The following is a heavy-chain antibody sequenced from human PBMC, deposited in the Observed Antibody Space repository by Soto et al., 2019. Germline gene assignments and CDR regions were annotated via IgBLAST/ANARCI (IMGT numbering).Heavy chain of an antibody. J-gene: IGHJ4*02. CDR1: GFTFSNAW. V-gene: IGHV3-15*01. CDR2: IKSKTDGGTT. D-gene: IGHD4-17*01. Sequence: EVQLVESGGGLVKPGGSLRLSCAASGFTFSNAWMSWVRQAPGKGLEWVGRIKSKTDGGTTDYAAPVKGRFTISRDDSKNTLYLQMNSLKTEDTAVYYCTTDPSGVSAVTTTGYWGQGTLVTVSS. CDR3: TTDPSGVSAVTTTGY.